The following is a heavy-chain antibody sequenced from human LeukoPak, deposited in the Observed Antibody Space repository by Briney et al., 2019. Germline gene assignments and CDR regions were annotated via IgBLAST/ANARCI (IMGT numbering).Heavy chain of an antibody. D-gene: IGHD3-22*01. V-gene: IGHV1-24*01. CDR3: ATDLRDDSSGYYSPDFDY. CDR1: GYTLTELS. J-gene: IGHJ4*02. Sequence: ASVKVSCKVSGYTLTELSMHWVGQAPGKGGEWMGGFDPEDRETINAQKFQGRVTITENISTDTAYMELSSLRSEDTAVYYCATDLRDDSSGYYSPDFDYWGQGTLVTVSS. CDR2: FDPEDRET.